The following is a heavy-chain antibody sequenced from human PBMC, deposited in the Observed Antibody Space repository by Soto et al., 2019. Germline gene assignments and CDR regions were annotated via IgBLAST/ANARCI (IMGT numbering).Heavy chain of an antibody. J-gene: IGHJ4*02. V-gene: IGHV3-21*01. CDR3: ARGSRRTFDY. Sequence: EVQLVESGGGLVKPGGSLRLSCAASGFTFSDFTMNWVRQAPGKGLQWVSSISSGGSFISYADSVRGRFTISRDNAKNSLYRQVDSLRAEDTAVVCCARGSRRTFDYWGQGTLVTVSS. D-gene: IGHD6-13*01. CDR1: GFTFSDFT. CDR2: ISSGGSFI.